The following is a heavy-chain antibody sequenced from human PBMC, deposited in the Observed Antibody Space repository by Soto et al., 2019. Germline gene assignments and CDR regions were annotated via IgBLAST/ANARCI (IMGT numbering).Heavy chain of an antibody. V-gene: IGHV1-18*01. D-gene: IGHD2-2*01. J-gene: IGHJ6*03. Sequence: GASVKVSCKASGYTFTSYGISWVRQAPGQGLEWMGWISAYNGNTNYAQKLQGRVTMTTDTSTSTAYMELSSLRSEDTAVYYCASNGLGYCSSTSCPYYYYMDVWGKGTTVTVSS. CDR2: ISAYNGNT. CDR1: GYTFTSYG. CDR3: ASNGLGYCSSTSCPYYYYMDV.